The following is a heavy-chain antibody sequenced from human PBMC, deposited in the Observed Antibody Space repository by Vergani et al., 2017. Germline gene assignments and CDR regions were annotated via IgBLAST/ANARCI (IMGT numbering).Heavy chain of an antibody. CDR2: ISSSSSYI. V-gene: IGHV3-21*01. D-gene: IGHD3-16*01. CDR1: GFTFSSYS. J-gene: IGHJ6*02. CDR3: ARGLRAGLYYYYGMDV. Sequence: EVQLVESGGGLVKPGGSLRLSCAASGFTFSSYSMNWVRQAPGKGLEWVSSISSSSSYIYYADSVKGRFTISRDNAKNSLYLQMNSLRAEDTAVYYCARGLRAGLYYYYGMDVWGQGTTVTVSS.